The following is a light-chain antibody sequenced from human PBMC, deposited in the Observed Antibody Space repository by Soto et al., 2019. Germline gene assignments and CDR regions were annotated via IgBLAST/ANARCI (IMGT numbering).Light chain of an antibody. CDR1: SSDVGGYNF. Sequence: QSVLTQTASVSGSPGQSITISCTGTSSDVGGYNFVSWYQQHPGKAPKLIIHEVTNRPSGVSTRFSGSKSGNTASLTISGLQAEDEAVYYFCSHSSSITWMFGGGTKLTVL. CDR3: CSHSSSITWM. J-gene: IGLJ3*02. V-gene: IGLV2-14*03. CDR2: EVT.